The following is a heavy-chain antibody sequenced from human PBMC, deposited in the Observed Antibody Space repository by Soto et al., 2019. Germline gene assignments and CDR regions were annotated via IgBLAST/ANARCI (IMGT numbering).Heavy chain of an antibody. CDR3: ARDKYDILTGYLPIDY. D-gene: IGHD3-9*01. CDR2: ISAYNGNT. V-gene: IGHV1-18*01. J-gene: IGHJ4*02. Sequence: QVQLVQSGAEVKKPGASVKVSCKASGYTFTSYGISWVRQAPGQGLEWMGWISAYNGNTNYAQKLQGRVTMTTDTSTSTAYMELRILRSDDTAVYYCARDKYDILTGYLPIDYWGQGTLVTVSS. CDR1: GYTFTSYG.